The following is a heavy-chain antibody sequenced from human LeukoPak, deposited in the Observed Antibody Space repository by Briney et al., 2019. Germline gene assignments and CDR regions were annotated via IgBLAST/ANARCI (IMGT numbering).Heavy chain of an antibody. CDR2: IYYSGST. D-gene: IGHD2-15*01. V-gene: IGHV4-39*01. CDR3: VRHGGGYCSGGSCYVDY. Sequence: SETLSLTCTVSGGSISSSSYYWGWIRQPPGTGREWIGSIYYSGSTYYNPSRKSRVTISVDTSKNQFSLKVTSVTAADTAVYYCVRHGGGYCSGGSCYVDYWGQGTLVTVSS. CDR1: GGSISSSSYY. J-gene: IGHJ4*02.